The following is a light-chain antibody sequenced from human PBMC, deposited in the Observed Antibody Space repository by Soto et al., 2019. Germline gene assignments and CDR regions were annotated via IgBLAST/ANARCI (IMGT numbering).Light chain of an antibody. CDR1: SSNIGSNT. Sequence: QSVLTQPPSASGTPGQRVTISCSGGSSNIGSNTVNLYQQLPGTAPNLLIYTNNQRPSGVPDRFSGSKSGTSASLAISGLQSEDEADYYCAAWDDTLNAVVFGGGTKLTVL. V-gene: IGLV1-44*01. CDR3: AAWDDTLNAVV. J-gene: IGLJ2*01. CDR2: TNN.